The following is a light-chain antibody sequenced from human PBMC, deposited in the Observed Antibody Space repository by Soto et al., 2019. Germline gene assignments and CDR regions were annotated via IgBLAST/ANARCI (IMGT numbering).Light chain of an antibody. CDR3: QSYDNTLSGPIYV. V-gene: IGLV8-61*01. J-gene: IGLJ1*01. CDR1: SGSVTTSHY. Sequence: QTVVTQEPSFSVSPGGTVTLTCGLTSGSVTTSHYPSWYQQTPGQPPRTLVYNTHVRSSGVPDRFSGSKSATSASLAITGLQAEDEAIYYCQSYDNTLSGPIYVFGTGTKATVL. CDR2: NTH.